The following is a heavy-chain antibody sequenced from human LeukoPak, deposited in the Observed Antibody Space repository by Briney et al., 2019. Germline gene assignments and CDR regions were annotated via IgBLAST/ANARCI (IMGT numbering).Heavy chain of an antibody. CDR3: ARVGTTVYFDY. D-gene: IGHD4-11*01. V-gene: IGHV1-69*05. Sequence: GASVKVSCKASGYTFTSYGISWVRQAPGQGLEWMGGIIPIFGTANYAQKFQGRVTITTDESTSTAYMELSSLRSEDTAVYYCARVGTTVYFDYWGQGTLVTVSS. CDR1: GYTFTSYG. J-gene: IGHJ4*02. CDR2: IIPIFGTA.